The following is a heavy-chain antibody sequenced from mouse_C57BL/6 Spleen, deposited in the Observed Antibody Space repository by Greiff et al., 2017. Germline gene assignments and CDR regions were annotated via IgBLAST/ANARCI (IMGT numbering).Heavy chain of an antibody. Sequence: EVQLVESEGGLVQPGSSVKLSCTASGFTFSDYYMAWVRQVPEKGLEWVANINYDGSSTYYLDSLKSRFIISRDNATNILYLQMRRLTSEATATYACASFYDGCFDVWGTGTTVTVSS. CDR3: ASFYDGCFDV. D-gene: IGHD2-3*01. CDR1: GFTFSDYY. V-gene: IGHV5-16*01. CDR2: INYDGSST. J-gene: IGHJ1*03.